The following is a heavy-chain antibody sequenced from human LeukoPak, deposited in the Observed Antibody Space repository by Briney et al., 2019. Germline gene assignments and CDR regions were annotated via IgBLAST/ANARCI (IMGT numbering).Heavy chain of an antibody. D-gene: IGHD3-9*01. CDR1: GFTFSSYA. Sequence: GGSLRLSCAASGFTFSSYAMSWVRQAPGKGLEWVANIKQDGSEKYYVDSVKGRFTISRDNAKNSLYLQMNSLRAEDTAVYYCARLMFDSILYYYYYYMDVWGKGTTVTVSS. V-gene: IGHV3-7*01. J-gene: IGHJ6*03. CDR2: IKQDGSEK. CDR3: ARLMFDSILYYYYYYMDV.